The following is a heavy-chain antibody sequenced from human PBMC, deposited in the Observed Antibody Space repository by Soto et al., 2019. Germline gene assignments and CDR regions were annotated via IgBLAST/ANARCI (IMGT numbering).Heavy chain of an antibody. Sequence: SVKVSCKASGGTFSSYAISWVRQAPGQGLEWMGGIIPIFGTANYAQKFQGRVTITADESTSTAYMELSSLRSEDTAVYYCARVYSVAVAAGYFQHWGQGTLVTAPQ. V-gene: IGHV1-69*13. CDR3: ARVYSVAVAAGYFQH. CDR1: GGTFSSYA. J-gene: IGHJ1*01. CDR2: IIPIFGTA. D-gene: IGHD6-19*01.